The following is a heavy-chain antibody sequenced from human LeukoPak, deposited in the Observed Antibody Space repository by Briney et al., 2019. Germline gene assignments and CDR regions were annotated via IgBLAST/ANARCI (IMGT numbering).Heavy chain of an antibody. J-gene: IGHJ5*02. CDR3: ARHEWELLRHWFDP. V-gene: IGHV4-4*07. CDR2: IYTSGST. CDR1: GGSISSYY. D-gene: IGHD1-26*01. Sequence: PSETLSLTCTVSGGSISSYYWSWIRQPAGKGLEWIGRIYTSGSTKYNPSLKSRVAMSVDTSKNQFSLKLSSVTAADTAVYYCARHEWELLRHWFDPWGQGTLVTVSS.